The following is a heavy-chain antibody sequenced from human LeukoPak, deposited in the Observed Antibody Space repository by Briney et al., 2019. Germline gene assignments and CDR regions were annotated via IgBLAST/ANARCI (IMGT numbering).Heavy chain of an antibody. CDR3: ARGGRGSGSDYSYFDL. Sequence: SETLSLTCTVPGGSISSSSYYWSWIRQHPGKGLEWIGYIYDSGSTYYNPSLKSRLTLSIDTSYNQFSLELTSVTAADTAVYYCARGGRGSGSDYSYFDLWGRGTLVTVSS. J-gene: IGHJ2*01. CDR2: IYDSGST. V-gene: IGHV4-31*03. CDR1: GGSISSSSYY. D-gene: IGHD3-10*01.